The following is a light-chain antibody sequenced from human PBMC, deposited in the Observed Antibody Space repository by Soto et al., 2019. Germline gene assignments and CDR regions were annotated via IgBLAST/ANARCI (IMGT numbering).Light chain of an antibody. J-gene: IGKJ2*01. CDR1: QSVSDS. V-gene: IGKV3-15*01. CDR3: QQYKNWPPST. Sequence: DTVMTQSPATLSVSLGERATLSCRASQSVSDSLAWYQQKLGQAPRLLIYAASARVTGVPARFSGSGSGTEFTLTISSLQSEDFAVYYCQQYKNWPPSTFGQGTKLEIK. CDR2: AAS.